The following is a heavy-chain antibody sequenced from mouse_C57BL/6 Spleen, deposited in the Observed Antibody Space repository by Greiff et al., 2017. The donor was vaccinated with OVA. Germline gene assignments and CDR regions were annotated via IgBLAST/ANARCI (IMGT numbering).Heavy chain of an antibody. CDR1: GYSFTGYF. Sequence: QLKESGPELVKPGDSVKISCKASGYSFTGYFMNWVMQSHGKTLEWIGRINPYNGDTFYNQKFKGKATLTVDKSSSTAHMELRSLTSEDSAVYYCAAMVLGDYWGQGTTLTVSS. D-gene: IGHD2-3*01. J-gene: IGHJ2*01. CDR3: AAMVLGDY. CDR2: INPYNGDT. V-gene: IGHV1-20*01.